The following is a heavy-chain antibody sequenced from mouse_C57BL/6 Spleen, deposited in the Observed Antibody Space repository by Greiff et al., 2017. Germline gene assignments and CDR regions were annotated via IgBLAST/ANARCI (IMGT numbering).Heavy chain of an antibody. D-gene: IGHD2-13*01. J-gene: IGHJ4*01. CDR2: IWSGGST. CDR3: AKNRSYSDYEGAMDY. CDR1: GFSLTSYG. Sequence: VQLQQSGPGLVQPSQSLSITCTVSGFSLTSYGVHWVRQSPGKGLEWLGVIWSGGSTNYNAAFMSRLSITKDNSKSQVFFKMNRLQADDTAIYYCAKNRSYSDYEGAMDYWGQGTSVTVSA. V-gene: IGHV2-5*01.